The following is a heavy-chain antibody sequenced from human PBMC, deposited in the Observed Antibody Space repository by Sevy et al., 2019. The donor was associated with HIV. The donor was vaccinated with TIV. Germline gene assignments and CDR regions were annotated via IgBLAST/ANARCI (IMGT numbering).Heavy chain of an antibody. CDR1: GYTFTSQY. D-gene: IGHD3-9*01. Sequence: ASVKVSCKASGYTFTSQYMHRVRQAPGQGLEWMGIINPSGGSTSYAQKFQGRVTMTRDTSTSTVYMEVSSLRSEDTAVYYCARDSDNYDILTGYYPFDYWGQGTLVTVSS. CDR3: ARDSDNYDILTGYYPFDY. V-gene: IGHV1-46*01. CDR2: INPSGGST. J-gene: IGHJ4*02.